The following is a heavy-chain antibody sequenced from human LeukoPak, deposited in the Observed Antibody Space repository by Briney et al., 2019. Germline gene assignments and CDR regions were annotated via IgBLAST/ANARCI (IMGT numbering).Heavy chain of an antibody. Sequence: PGGSLRLSCAASGFTFSSYWMSWVRQAPGKGLEWVANINQDGSEKYYVDSVKGRFTISRDNAKNSLYLQMNSLRAEDTAVYYCGREGCSGGSCYHNWFDPWGQGTLVTVS. CDR2: INQDGSEK. CDR3: GREGCSGGSCYHNWFDP. V-gene: IGHV3-7*01. CDR1: GFTFSSYW. D-gene: IGHD2-15*01. J-gene: IGHJ5*02.